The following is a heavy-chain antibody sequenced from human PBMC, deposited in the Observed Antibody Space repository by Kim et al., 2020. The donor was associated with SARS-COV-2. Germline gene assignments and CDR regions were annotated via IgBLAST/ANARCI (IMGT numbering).Heavy chain of an antibody. V-gene: IGHV3-48*02. CDR3: ARMYSYGFNY. D-gene: IGHD5-18*01. J-gene: IGHJ4*02. Sequence: NMYYAESVRGRFTISRDNAKNSLYLQMNSLRDEDTALYYCARMYSYGFNYWGQGTLVTVSS. CDR2: NM.